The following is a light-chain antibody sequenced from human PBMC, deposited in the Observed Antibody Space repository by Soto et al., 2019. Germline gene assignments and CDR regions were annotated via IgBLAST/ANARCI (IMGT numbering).Light chain of an antibody. J-gene: IGKJ4*01. CDR3: QPYNNWPLT. V-gene: IGKV3-15*01. CDR1: QGIGDT. CDR2: DTS. Sequence: EVVMRQSPATLSVSRGEVATLSCRASQGIGDTLAWYQHKPGQTNRLLIYDTSTRATGVPTRFSGSRYGGEFTLAINSLQSEDFAVYYCQPYNNWPLTFGGGSKVDIK.